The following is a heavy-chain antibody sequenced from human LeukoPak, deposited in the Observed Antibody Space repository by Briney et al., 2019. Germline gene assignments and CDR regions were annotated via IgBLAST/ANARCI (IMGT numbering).Heavy chain of an antibody. V-gene: IGHV4-4*07. J-gene: IGHJ4*02. CDR3: ARASGYYYDTSGYTFDY. CDR2: IYTSGST. Sequence: PSETLSLTCTVSGGSSNNYYWSWIRQSAGKGLQWIGRIYTSGSTNYNPSLKSRVSMSVDTSKNQFSLRLRSVTAADTAVYYCARASGYYYDTSGYTFDYWGQGILVTVSS. D-gene: IGHD3-22*01. CDR1: GGSSNNYY.